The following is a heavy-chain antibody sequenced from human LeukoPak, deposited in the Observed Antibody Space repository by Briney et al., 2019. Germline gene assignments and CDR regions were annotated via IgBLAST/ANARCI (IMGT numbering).Heavy chain of an antibody. D-gene: IGHD1-1*01. CDR2: IYYSGST. J-gene: IGHJ6*03. CDR1: GGSISSYY. Sequence: PSETLSLTCTVSGGSISSYYWSWIRQPPGKGLERIGYIYYSGSTNYNPSLKRRVAMSVDTSKNQFSLKLSSVTAADTAVYYCARDKGTVMDVWGKGTTVTVSS. CDR3: ARDKGTVMDV. V-gene: IGHV4-59*01.